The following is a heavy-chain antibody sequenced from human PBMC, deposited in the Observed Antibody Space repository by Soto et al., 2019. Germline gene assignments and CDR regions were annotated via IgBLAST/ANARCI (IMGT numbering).Heavy chain of an antibody. CDR1: GGSISSFS. CDR2: VYYSGNT. Sequence: SETLSLTCTVSGGSISSFSWSWIRQPPGKGLEYIGNVYYSGNTNYNPSLKSRVIVSVDTSKNQFSRRLSSVTAADTAVYYCARARYNYFDYWGQGTPVTVSS. V-gene: IGHV4-59*01. CDR3: ARARYNYFDY. J-gene: IGHJ4*02. D-gene: IGHD5-18*01.